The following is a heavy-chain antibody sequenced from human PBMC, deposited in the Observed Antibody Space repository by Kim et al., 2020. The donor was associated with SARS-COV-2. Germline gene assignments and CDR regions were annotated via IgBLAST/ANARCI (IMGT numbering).Heavy chain of an antibody. Sequence: GGSLRLSCTASGFTFSSYWMSWVRQTPEKGLESVANIKQDGNEKNYMDSVKGRFTISRDNAEHALYLQMNSLRVEDTAVYYCATFDHWGQGILVTVSS. CDR1: GFTFSSYW. V-gene: IGHV3-7*01. CDR3: ATFDH. CDR2: IKQDGNEK. J-gene: IGHJ4*02.